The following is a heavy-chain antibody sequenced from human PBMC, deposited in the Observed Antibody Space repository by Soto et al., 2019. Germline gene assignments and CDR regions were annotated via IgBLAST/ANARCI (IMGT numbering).Heavy chain of an antibody. CDR3: AAHHMDYGSSGYPAV. V-gene: IGHV1-18*01. CDR1: GYTFTSYG. D-gene: IGHD3-22*01. J-gene: IGHJ6*02. Sequence: ASVKVSCKASGYTFTSYGISWVRQAPGQGLEWMGWISAYNGNTNYAQKLQGRVTMTTDTSTSTAYMELRSLRSDDTAVYYCAAHHMDYGSSGYPAVWGQGTTVTVSS. CDR2: ISAYNGNT.